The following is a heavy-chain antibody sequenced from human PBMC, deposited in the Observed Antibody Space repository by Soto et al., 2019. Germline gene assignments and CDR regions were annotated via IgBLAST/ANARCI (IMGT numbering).Heavy chain of an antibody. Sequence: SVKVSCKASGGTFSSYTISWVRQAPGQGLEWMGRIIPILGIANYAQKFQGRVTITADKAVSTAYMELSSLRSEDTAVYYCVRAAVMFYSGLTDTFDIWGQGTMGTASS. CDR2: IIPILGIA. CDR3: VRAAVMFYSGLTDTFDI. D-gene: IGHD5-12*01. CDR1: GGTFSSYT. J-gene: IGHJ3*02. V-gene: IGHV1-69*02.